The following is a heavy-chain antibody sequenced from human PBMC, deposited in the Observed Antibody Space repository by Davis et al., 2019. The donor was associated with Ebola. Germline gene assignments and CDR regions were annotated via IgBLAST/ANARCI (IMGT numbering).Heavy chain of an antibody. CDR1: GFTFERSS. Sequence: GGSLRLSCAASGFTFERSSMNWVRQAPGRGPEWLAYISISGSTIFYADSVKGRFTISRDNAKDSLYLQMNSLRAEDTAVYYCARALRGPLMALYGIDYWGQGTLVTVSS. J-gene: IGHJ4*02. D-gene: IGHD1-14*01. CDR2: ISISGSTI. CDR3: ARALRGPLMALYGIDY. V-gene: IGHV3-48*04.